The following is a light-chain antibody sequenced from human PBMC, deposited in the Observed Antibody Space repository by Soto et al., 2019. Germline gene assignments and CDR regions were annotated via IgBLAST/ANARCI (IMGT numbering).Light chain of an antibody. Sequence: DIQMTQSPSSLSASVGDRVTITCRASQIISSNLNWYQQKPGKAPKLLIYAASTSQSGVPSRFTGSESGTDFTLTISSLQPEDSATYYCQQSHRTPPTFGGGTKVEIK. V-gene: IGKV1-39*01. CDR3: QQSHRTPPT. CDR1: QIISSN. CDR2: AAS. J-gene: IGKJ4*01.